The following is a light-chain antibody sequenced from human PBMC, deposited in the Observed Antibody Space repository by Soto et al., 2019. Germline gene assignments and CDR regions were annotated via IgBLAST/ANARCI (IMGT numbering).Light chain of an antibody. CDR2: GNS. CDR1: TSNIGAGYD. Sequence: QSALTQPPSVSGAPGQRVTISCTGSTSNIGAGYDVHWYQQLPGTAPKVLIYGNSNRPSGIPDRFSGSKSGNTASLTVSGLQPEDEAEYFCSSYSRSINYVFGTGTKLTVL. V-gene: IGLV1-40*01. CDR3: SSYSRSINYV. J-gene: IGLJ1*01.